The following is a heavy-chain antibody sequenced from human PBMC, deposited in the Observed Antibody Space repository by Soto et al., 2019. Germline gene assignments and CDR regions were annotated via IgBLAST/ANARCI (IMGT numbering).Heavy chain of an antibody. Sequence: PGGSLRLSCAASGFNINSYTINCVRQATGKRLEWLSSISSSGYIFSTDSVRGRFTISRDNAKNSVYLQINSLRAEDTAVYFCARDCSGGSCYPGMDVWGQGTTVTVSS. CDR3: ARDCSGGSCYPGMDV. CDR2: ISSSGYI. CDR1: GFNINSYT. D-gene: IGHD2-15*01. V-gene: IGHV3-21*01. J-gene: IGHJ6*02.